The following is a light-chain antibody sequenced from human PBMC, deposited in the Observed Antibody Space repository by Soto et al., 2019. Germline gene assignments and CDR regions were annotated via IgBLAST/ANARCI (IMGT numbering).Light chain of an antibody. V-gene: IGLV2-14*01. CDR3: VSYTDTDTLV. Sequence: QSVLTQPASVSGSRGQSIIISCVGRDTDVGQDKSVSWYQQGPGQAPKLLIFGVTNRPSGVSKRFSGSRSGNTASLTISGLQPDDEGDYFCVSYTDTDTLVFGTGTKVTVL. CDR2: GVT. J-gene: IGLJ1*01. CDR1: DTDVGQDKS.